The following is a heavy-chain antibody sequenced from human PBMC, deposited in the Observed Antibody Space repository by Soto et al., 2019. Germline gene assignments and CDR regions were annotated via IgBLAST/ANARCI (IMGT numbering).Heavy chain of an antibody. J-gene: IGHJ3*02. CDR3: ARGVRI. CDR1: GGSIRSGGYY. Sequence: QVQLQESGPGLVKPSQTLSLTCTVSGGSIRSGGYYWSWIRQHPGKGLEWIGYISYTGYTYYNPSLKSRTIISVDTSKNQFSLKLSSVTAADTAVYYCARGVRIWGQGTMVTVSS. CDR2: ISYTGYT. V-gene: IGHV4-31*03.